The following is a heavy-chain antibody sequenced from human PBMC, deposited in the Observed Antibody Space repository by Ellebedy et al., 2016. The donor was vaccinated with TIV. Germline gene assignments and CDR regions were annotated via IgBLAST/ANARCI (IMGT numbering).Heavy chain of an antibody. V-gene: IGHV4-39*01. CDR2: VYYSGTT. CDR1: SDSISSYP. D-gene: IGHD3/OR15-3a*01. Sequence: SETLSLTCTVSSDSISSYPWGWIRQSPGKGLEWIATVYYSGTTYYNASLKSRVTISVDTTMNRFSLELNSVTAADTAVYYCARSLLIFTFDKCYFDLWGRGTRVTVSS. J-gene: IGHJ2*01. CDR3: ARSLLIFTFDKCYFDL.